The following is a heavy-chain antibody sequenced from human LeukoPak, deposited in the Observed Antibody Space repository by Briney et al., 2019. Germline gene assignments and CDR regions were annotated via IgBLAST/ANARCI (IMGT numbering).Heavy chain of an antibody. CDR2: INSDGSTT. CDR1: GFTFSSYW. D-gene: IGHD3/OR15-3a*01. J-gene: IGHJ4*02. Sequence: GGSLRLSCAASGFTFSSYWMHWDRQAPGKGPVWVSRINSDGSTTSYADSVKGRFTISRDNAKNTLFLQMNSLRAEDTAVYYCASERGTGFDSWGQGTLVTVSS. V-gene: IGHV3-74*01. CDR3: ASERGTGFDS.